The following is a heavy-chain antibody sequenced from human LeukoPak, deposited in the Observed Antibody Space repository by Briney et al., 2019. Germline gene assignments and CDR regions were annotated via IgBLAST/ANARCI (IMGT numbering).Heavy chain of an antibody. J-gene: IGHJ3*02. CDR2: IRRDGSVK. Sequence: GGSLRLSCVGSGFSFSDSWLTWVRQVPGKGLEWLANIRRDGSVKNYVDFVRGRFAVSRDNAKNSLYLQMNDLRAEDTAIYYCARDLSPSMSGSVWYDAFGIWGQGTMVTVSS. CDR1: GFSFSDSW. V-gene: IGHV3-7*01. D-gene: IGHD6-19*01. CDR3: ARDLSPSMSGSVWYDAFGI.